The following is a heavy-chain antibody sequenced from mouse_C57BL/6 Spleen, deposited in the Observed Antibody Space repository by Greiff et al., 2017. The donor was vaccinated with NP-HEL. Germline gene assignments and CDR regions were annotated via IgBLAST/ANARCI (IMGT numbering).Heavy chain of an antibody. CDR2: INPNYGTT. CDR3: ASEDYYGSSAPYYAIDY. CDR1: GYSFTDYN. D-gene: IGHD1-1*01. J-gene: IGHJ4*01. V-gene: IGHV1-39*01. Sequence: VQLQQSGPELVKPGASVKISCKASGYSFTDYNMNWVKQSNGKSLEWIGVINPNYGTTSYNQKFKGKATLTVDQSSSTAYMQLNSLTSEDSAVYYCASEDYYGSSAPYYAIDYWGQGTSVTVSS.